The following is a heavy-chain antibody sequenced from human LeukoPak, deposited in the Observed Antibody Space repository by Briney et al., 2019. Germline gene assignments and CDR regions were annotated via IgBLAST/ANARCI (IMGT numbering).Heavy chain of an antibody. CDR2: ISWNSGSI. J-gene: IGHJ3*02. Sequence: PGGSLRLSCAASGFTFDDYAMHWVRQAPGKGLEWVSGISWNSGSIGYADSVKGRFTISRDNAKNSLYLQMNSLRAEDTALYYCAKVGAKRSDAFDIWGQGTMVTVSS. D-gene: IGHD1-26*01. CDR3: AKVGAKRSDAFDI. CDR1: GFTFDDYA. V-gene: IGHV3-9*01.